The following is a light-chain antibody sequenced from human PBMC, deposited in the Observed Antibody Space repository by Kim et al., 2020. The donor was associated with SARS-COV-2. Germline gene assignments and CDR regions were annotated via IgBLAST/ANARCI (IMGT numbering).Light chain of an antibody. V-gene: IGKV3-15*01. J-gene: IGKJ3*01. Sequence: EIVMTQSPATLSVSPGERPTLSCRASQSVSSNLAWYQQKPSQAPRLLIYGASTRATGIPARFSGSGSGTEFTLTISSLQSEDFAVYYCQQYNNWPRTFGPGTKVDIK. CDR3: QQYNNWPRT. CDR2: GAS. CDR1: QSVSSN.